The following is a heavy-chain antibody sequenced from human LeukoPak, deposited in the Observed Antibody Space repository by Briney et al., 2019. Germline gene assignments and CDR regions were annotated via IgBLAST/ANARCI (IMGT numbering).Heavy chain of an antibody. Sequence: GGSLRLSCAASGFTFSDYYMSWIRQAPRKGLEWVSYISSSGSTIYYADSVKGRFTISRDNAKNSLYLQMNSLRAEDTAVYYCAREDTYYYYMDVWGKGTTVTVSS. CDR2: ISSSGSTI. V-gene: IGHV3-11*04. CDR3: AREDTYYYYMDV. J-gene: IGHJ6*03. CDR1: GFTFSDYY.